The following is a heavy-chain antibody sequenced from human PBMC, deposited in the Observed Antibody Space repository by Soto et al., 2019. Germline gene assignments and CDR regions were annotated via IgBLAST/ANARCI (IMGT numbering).Heavy chain of an antibody. CDR3: ARVGTYGRHAFDI. J-gene: IGHJ3*02. V-gene: IGHV4-61*05. Sequence: PSETLSLTSTVSGGSISSSSYYWGWIRQPPGKGLEWIGYIYYSGSTNYNPSLKSRVTISVDTSKNQFSLKLSSVTAADTAVYYCARVGTYGRHAFDIWGQGTMVTVSS. CDR2: IYYSGST. CDR1: GGSISSSSYY. D-gene: IGHD4-17*01.